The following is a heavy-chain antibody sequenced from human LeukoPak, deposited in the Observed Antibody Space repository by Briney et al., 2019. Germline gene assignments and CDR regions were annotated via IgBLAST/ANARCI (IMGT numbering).Heavy chain of an antibody. CDR3: ARDQDSYSYGLYYYYGMDV. CDR1: GYTFTGYY. J-gene: IGHJ6*02. V-gene: IGHV1-2*02. CDR2: INPNSGGT. D-gene: IGHD5-18*01. Sequence: AASVKVSCKASGYTFTGYYMHWVRQAPGQGLEWMGWINPNSGGTNYAQKFQGRVTMTRDTSISTAYRELSRLRSDDTAVYYCARDQDSYSYGLYYYYGMDVWGQGTTVTVSS.